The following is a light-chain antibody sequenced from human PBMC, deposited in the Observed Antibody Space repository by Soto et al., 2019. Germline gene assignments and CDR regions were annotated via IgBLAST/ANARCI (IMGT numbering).Light chain of an antibody. J-gene: IGLJ2*01. CDR2: DNN. CDR3: GTWDSSLSPVV. CDR1: SSDVGGYNY. V-gene: IGLV1-51*01. Sequence: QSALTQPASVSGSPGQSVTISCTGTSSDVGGYNYVSWYQQHPGKAPKLLIYDNNKRPSGIPDRFSGSKSGTSATLGITGLQTGDEADYYCGTWDSSLSPVVFGGGTKVTVL.